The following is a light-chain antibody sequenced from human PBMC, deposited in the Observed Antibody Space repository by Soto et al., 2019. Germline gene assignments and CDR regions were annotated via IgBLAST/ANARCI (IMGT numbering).Light chain of an antibody. Sequence: QSALTQPASVSGSPGQSITISCTGTSSDVGSYNLVSWYQHHPGKAPKLLISEGNKRPSGVSNRFSGSKSGNTASLTISGLQAEDEADYYCCSYAGSDTDVFGTGTKLTVL. CDR3: CSYAGSDTDV. CDR2: EGN. J-gene: IGLJ1*01. V-gene: IGLV2-23*01. CDR1: SSDVGSYNL.